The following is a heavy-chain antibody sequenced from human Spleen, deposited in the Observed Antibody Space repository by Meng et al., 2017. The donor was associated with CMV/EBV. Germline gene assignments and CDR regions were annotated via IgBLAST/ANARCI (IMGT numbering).Heavy chain of an antibody. Sequence: GESLKISCAASGFTFSNYGMHWVRQAPGKGLEWVAFIRYDGSDKNYADSVKGRFIISRDDSKNTLYLEMNSLRAEDTAVYYCARCVRYYDSTAGGDYWGQGTLVTVSS. J-gene: IGHJ4*02. D-gene: IGHD3-22*01. CDR2: IRYDGSDK. CDR3: ARCVRYYDSTAGGDY. CDR1: GFTFSNYG. V-gene: IGHV3-30*02.